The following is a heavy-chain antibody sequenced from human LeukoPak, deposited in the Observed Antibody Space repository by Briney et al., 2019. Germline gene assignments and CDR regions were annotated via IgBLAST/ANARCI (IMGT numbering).Heavy chain of an antibody. J-gene: IGHJ5*02. Sequence: SSETLSLTCAVYVGSFSGYHWNWIRQPPGKGPEWIGEVNESGGTNINPSLRSRVILSVDTSMNQFSLKLISVTAADTGVYYCARGQGATVPKVGKNWFDPWGHGTRVIVSP. CDR1: VGSFSGYH. V-gene: IGHV4-34*01. D-gene: IGHD1-26*01. CDR3: ARGQGATVPKVGKNWFDP. CDR2: VNESGGT.